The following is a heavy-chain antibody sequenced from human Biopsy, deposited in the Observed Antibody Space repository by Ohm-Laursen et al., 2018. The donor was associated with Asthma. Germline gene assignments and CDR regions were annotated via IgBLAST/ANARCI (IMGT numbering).Heavy chain of an antibody. V-gene: IGHV3-11*01. CDR1: GFSFSDYY. CDR3: ARVFESSEWGPFYHFGLDV. D-gene: IGHD6-25*01. Sequence: SLRLSCSASGFSFSDYYMTWMRQAPGKALEWVSSISSSGSTTYPAESVKGRFTISRDNAQKSLFLQMGSLRAEDTAIYYCARVFESSEWGPFYHFGLDVWGQGTTVAVSS. J-gene: IGHJ6*02. CDR2: ISSSGSTT.